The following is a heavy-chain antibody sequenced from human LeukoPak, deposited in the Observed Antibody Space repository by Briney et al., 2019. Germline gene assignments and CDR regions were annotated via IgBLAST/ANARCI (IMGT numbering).Heavy chain of an antibody. CDR3: ARDLVSYAIAVALGD. Sequence: ASVKVSCKASGYTFTSYYMHWVRQAPGQGLEWMGIINPSGGSTSYAQKFQGRVTMTRDTSTSTVYMELSSLRSEDTAVYYCARDLVSYAIAVALGDWGQGTLVTVSS. CDR2: INPSGGST. V-gene: IGHV1-46*01. J-gene: IGHJ4*02. CDR1: GYTFTSYY. D-gene: IGHD6-19*01.